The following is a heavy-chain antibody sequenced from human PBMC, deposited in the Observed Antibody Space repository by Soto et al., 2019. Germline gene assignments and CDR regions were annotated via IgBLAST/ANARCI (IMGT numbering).Heavy chain of an antibody. J-gene: IGHJ4*02. CDR1: GDSVSSNSAA. Sequence: SQTLSLTCAISGDSVSSNSAAWNWIRQSPSRGLEWLGRTYYRSKWYNDYAVSVKSRITINPDPSKNQFSLQLNSVTPEDTAVYYCARDLGTYYYDRSGYYYGTSFDYGGQGTLVTVSS. D-gene: IGHD3-22*01. CDR3: ARDLGTYYYDRSGYYYGTSFDY. V-gene: IGHV6-1*01. CDR2: TYYRSKWYN.